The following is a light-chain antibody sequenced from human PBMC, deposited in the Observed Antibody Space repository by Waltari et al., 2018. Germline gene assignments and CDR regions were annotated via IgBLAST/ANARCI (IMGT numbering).Light chain of an antibody. CDR1: QNLLHNNGYNY. V-gene: IGKV2-28*01. J-gene: IGKJ3*01. CDR3: MQALQTPPT. CDR2: LGS. Sequence: DIVMTQSPLSLPVTPGEPASISCRSSQNLLHNNGYNYLDWYLQKPGQSPQLLIYLGSYRASGVPDRFSGGGSGTDFTLKISRVEAEDVGVYYCMQALQTPPTFGPGTKVDIK.